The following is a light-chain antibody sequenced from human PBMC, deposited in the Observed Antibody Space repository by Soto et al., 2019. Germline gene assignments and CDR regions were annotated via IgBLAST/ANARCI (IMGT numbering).Light chain of an antibody. CDR1: SSNIGNNA. V-gene: IGLV1-44*01. Sequence: QSVLAQSPSASGTPGQRVTISCSGSSSNIGNNAVNWYQHLPGTAPKLLVYGHNQRPSGVSDRFSGSQSGTSASLAISGLQSEDEADYYCASWDDRLNGYVFGPGTKVTVL. J-gene: IGLJ1*01. CDR3: ASWDDRLNGYV. CDR2: GHN.